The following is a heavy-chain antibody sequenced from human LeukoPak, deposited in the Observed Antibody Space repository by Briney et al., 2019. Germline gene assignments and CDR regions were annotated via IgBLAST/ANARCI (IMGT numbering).Heavy chain of an antibody. CDR2: ITSSSSGTSLSV. Sequence: GGSLRLSCAASGFTFSDHNMIWVRQAPGKGLEWVSSITSSSSGTSLSVYYAESLKGRFTISRDDAKNSLFLQMRSLRADDTAVYYCAREVYYFGSGSYYTPYFDYRGQGSRVIVSS. V-gene: IGHV3-21*06. D-gene: IGHD3-10*01. CDR3: AREVYYFGSGSYYTPYFDY. CDR1: GFTFSDHN. J-gene: IGHJ4*02.